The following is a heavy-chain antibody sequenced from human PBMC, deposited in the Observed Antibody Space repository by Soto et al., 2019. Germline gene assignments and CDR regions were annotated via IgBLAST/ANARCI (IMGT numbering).Heavy chain of an antibody. Sequence: PGGSLRLSCAASGFTFSSYGMHWVRQSPGKGLEWVAVISYDRSNKYYADSVKGRFTISRDNSKNTLYLQMNSLRAEDTAVYYCAKGYELAAGYSSGWPYYYYGMDVWGQGTTVTSP. CDR1: GFTFSSYG. D-gene: IGHD6-19*01. J-gene: IGHJ6*02. CDR2: ISYDRSNK. V-gene: IGHV3-30*18. CDR3: AKGYELAAGYSSGWPYYYYGMDV.